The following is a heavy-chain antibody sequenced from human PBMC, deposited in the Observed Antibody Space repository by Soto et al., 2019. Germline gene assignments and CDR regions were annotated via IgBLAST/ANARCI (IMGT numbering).Heavy chain of an antibody. Sequence: GGSLRLTCSASGFTFSSYAMSWVRQAPGRGLEWVSAISGSGGSTYYADSVKGRFTISRDNSKNTLYLQMNSLRAEDTAVYYCAKFMEQWLAPLAYWGQGTLVTVSS. V-gene: IGHV3-23*01. CDR2: ISGSGGST. CDR1: GFTFSSYA. D-gene: IGHD6-19*01. CDR3: AKFMEQWLAPLAY. J-gene: IGHJ4*02.